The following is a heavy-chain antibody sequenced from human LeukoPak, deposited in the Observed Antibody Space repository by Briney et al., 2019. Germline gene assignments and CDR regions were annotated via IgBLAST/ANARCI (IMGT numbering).Heavy chain of an antibody. CDR3: AIEGSGRSLAP. CDR1: GFIFSNVW. D-gene: IGHD3-3*01. V-gene: IGHV3-7*01. CDR2: IKQDGSQS. J-gene: IGHJ5*02. Sequence: GGSLRLSCAASGFIFSNVWMSWVRQVPGKGLEWVANIKQDGSQSYYVDSVQGRFTISRDTARNSLHLQINSLRAEDTGMYYCAIEGSGRSLAPWGQGTLVTVSS.